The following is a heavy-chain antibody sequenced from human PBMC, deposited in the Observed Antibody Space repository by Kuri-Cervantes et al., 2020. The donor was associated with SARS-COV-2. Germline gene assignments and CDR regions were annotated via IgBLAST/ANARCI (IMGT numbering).Heavy chain of an antibody. CDR2: IYTSGGT. CDR3: ARGAEGSPFDY. Sequence: GSLRLSCTVSGGSISSYYWSWIRQPAGKGLEWIGRIYTSGGTNYNPSLKSRVTMSVDTSKNQFSLKLSSVTAADTAVYYCARGAEGSPFDYWGQGTLVTVSS. CDR1: GGSISSYY. D-gene: IGHD6-13*01. J-gene: IGHJ4*02. V-gene: IGHV4-4*07.